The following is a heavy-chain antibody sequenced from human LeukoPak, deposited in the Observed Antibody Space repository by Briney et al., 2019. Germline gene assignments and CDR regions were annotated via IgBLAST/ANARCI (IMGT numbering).Heavy chain of an antibody. CDR3: ARGAPSRHRAAAEGNLGY. CDR1: GYTFTSYD. V-gene: IGHV1-8*01. Sequence: ASVKVSCKASGYTFTSYDINWVRQATGQGLEWMGWMNPNSGNTGYAQKFQGRVTMTRNTSISTAYMELSSLRSEDTAVYYCARGAPSRHRAAAEGNLGYWGQGTLVTVSS. J-gene: IGHJ4*02. D-gene: IGHD6-13*01. CDR2: MNPNSGNT.